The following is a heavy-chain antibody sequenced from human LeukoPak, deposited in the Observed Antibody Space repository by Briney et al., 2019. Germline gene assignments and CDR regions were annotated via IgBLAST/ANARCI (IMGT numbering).Heavy chain of an antibody. D-gene: IGHD3-10*01. J-gene: IGHJ4*02. CDR1: GGSISSGGYY. CDR3: ARDVRMGYGSGSSGFGY. Sequence: SETLSLTCTVSGGSISSGGYYWSWIRQHPGKGLEWIGYIYYSGSTYYNTCLKSRVTISVDTSKNQFSLKLSSVTAADTAVYYCARDVRMGYGSGSSGFGYWGQGTLVTVSS. V-gene: IGHV4-31*03. CDR2: IYYSGST.